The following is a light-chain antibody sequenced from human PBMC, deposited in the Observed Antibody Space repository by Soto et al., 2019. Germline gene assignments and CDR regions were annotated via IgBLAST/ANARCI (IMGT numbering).Light chain of an antibody. CDR2: AAS. J-gene: IGKJ5*01. CDR1: QTIIGY. CDR3: QQSYSTLIT. Sequence: DIPITQSPSSLSASFGDSVPLTFRASQTIIGYLNWYQQKPGKAPRLLINAASNLQSGVPSRFRGSGSGTDFTLTISSLQPEDFATYYCQQSYSTLITFGQGTRLEIK. V-gene: IGKV1-39*01.